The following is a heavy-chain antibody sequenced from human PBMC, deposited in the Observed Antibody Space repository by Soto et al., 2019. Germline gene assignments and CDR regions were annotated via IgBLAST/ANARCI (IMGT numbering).Heavy chain of an antibody. CDR2: IIPIFGTA. V-gene: IGHV1-69*13. CDR3: ARGGYCSGGSCYAKHAFDI. D-gene: IGHD2-15*01. CDR1: GGTFSSYA. Sequence: SVKVSCKASGGTFSSYAISWVRQAPGQGLEWVGGIIPIFGTANYAQKFQGRVTITADESTSTAYMELSSLRSEDTAVYYCARGGYCSGGSCYAKHAFDIWGQGTMVTVSS. J-gene: IGHJ3*02.